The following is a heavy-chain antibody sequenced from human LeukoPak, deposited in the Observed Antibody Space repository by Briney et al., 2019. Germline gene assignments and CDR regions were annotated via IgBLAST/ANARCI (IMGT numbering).Heavy chain of an antibody. D-gene: IGHD6-13*01. CDR1: GFTFSRYW. CDR2: IKQDGSEE. V-gene: IGHV3-7*01. CDR3: AKVRGSWGFAFDD. Sequence: GGSLRLSCAASGFTFSRYWMSWVRQAPGKGLEWVANIKQDGSEEYYVDSVKGRFTISRDNAKNSLYLQMSSLRGEDMAVYYCAKVRGSWGFAFDDWGQGTMVTVSS. J-gene: IGHJ3*01.